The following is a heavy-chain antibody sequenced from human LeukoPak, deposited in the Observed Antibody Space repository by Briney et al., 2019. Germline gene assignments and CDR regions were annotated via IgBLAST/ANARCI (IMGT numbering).Heavy chain of an antibody. CDR3: AKDRSSSTSCSNY. Sequence: GGSLRLSCAASGFTFSNYSLTWVRKAPGKGLEWVTVISGSGGSTSYADSVKGPFTISRDNSKNTLYLQKNSLRAEDTAVYYCAKDRSSSTSCSNYWGQGTLVTVSS. J-gene: IGHJ4*02. CDR2: ISGSGGST. CDR1: GFTFSNYS. V-gene: IGHV3-23*01. D-gene: IGHD2-2*01.